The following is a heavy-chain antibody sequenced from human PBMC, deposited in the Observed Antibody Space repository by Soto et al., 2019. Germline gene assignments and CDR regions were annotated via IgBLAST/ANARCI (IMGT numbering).Heavy chain of an antibody. J-gene: IGHJ3*02. CDR2: IYYSGST. Sequence: PSETLSLTCTVSGGSISSGGYYWSWIRQHPGKGLEWIGYIYYSGSTYYNPSLKSRVTISVDTSKNQFSLKLSSVTAADTAVYYCAREGGYCSGGSCYHDAFDIWGLGTMVTVSS. V-gene: IGHV4-31*03. CDR3: AREGGYCSGGSCYHDAFDI. CDR1: GGSISSGGYY. D-gene: IGHD2-15*01.